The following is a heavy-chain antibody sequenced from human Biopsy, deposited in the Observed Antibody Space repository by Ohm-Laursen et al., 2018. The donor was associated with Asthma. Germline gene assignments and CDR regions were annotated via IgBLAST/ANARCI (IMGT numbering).Heavy chain of an antibody. Sequence: ASVKVSCKASGYTFINYAIHWVRQAPGHSLEWMGWINAANGNTKYSQKFQGRLTISRGTSASTAYMDLSSLRSEDTAVYYCARTYFDFLTGQVHDAFAMWGQGTMVTVSS. CDR1: GYTFINYA. CDR2: INAANGNT. CDR3: ARTYFDFLTGQVHDAFAM. V-gene: IGHV1-3*01. J-gene: IGHJ3*02. D-gene: IGHD3-9*01.